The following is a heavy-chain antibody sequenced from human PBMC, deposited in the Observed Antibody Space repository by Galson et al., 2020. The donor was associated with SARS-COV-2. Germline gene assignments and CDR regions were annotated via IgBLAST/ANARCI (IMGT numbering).Heavy chain of an antibody. CDR1: GDSVSTNSAA. J-gene: IGHJ6*03. CDR3: ARGTSGRYSSSWSPYYHYYMDG. CDR2: TYYRSKWNT. V-gene: IGHV6-1*01. D-gene: IGHD6-13*01. Sequence: SQTLSLTCAISGDSVSTNSAAWNWIRQSPSRGLEWLGRTYYRSKWNTDYGVSVRSRISISPDTSQNQFSLQLNSVTPEDTAVYYCARGTSGRYSSSWSPYYHYYMDGWGKGTTVTVSS.